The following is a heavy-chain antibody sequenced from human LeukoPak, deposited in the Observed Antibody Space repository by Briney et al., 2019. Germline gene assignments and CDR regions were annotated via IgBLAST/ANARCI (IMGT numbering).Heavy chain of an antibody. D-gene: IGHD1-7*01. CDR3: ARAHNWKYGTFDY. J-gene: IGHJ4*02. CDR1: GFTFSSYG. Sequence: GGSLRLSCAASGFTFSSYGMSWVRQAPGKGLEWVSAISGSGGTTYYADSVKGRFTISRDNAKNSLYLQMNSLRAEDTAVYYCARAHNWKYGTFDYWGQGTLVTVSS. V-gene: IGHV3-23*01. CDR2: ISGSGGTT.